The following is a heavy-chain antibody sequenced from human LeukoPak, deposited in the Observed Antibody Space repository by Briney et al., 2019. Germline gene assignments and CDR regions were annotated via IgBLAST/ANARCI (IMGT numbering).Heavy chain of an antibody. CDR1: GLTFSSYA. Sequence: GGSLRLSCAASGLTFSSYAMSWVRQAPGKGLEWVSAISGSGGSTYYADSVKGRFTISRDNSKNTLYLQMNSLRAEDTAVYYCAKDPRGVVYYYGMDVWGQGTTVTVSS. D-gene: IGHD3-10*01. J-gene: IGHJ6*02. CDR2: ISGSGGST. CDR3: AKDPRGVVYYYGMDV. V-gene: IGHV3-23*01.